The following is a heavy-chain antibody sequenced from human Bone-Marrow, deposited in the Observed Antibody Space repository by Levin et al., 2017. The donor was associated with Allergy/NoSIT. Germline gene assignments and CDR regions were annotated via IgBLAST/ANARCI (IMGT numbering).Heavy chain of an antibody. V-gene: IGHV3-23*01. J-gene: IGHJ3*01. CDR1: GFTFSSYA. D-gene: IGHD3-22*01. CDR2: VTRSGGDT. CDR3: AKGVTMRVVVFDAFDV. Sequence: GESLKISCAASGFTFSSYAMAWVRQAPGKGLEWVSVVTRSGGDTYYADSVEGRFTMSRDNSKNTLYLQMNSLRAEDTAVYFCAKGVTMRVVVFDAFDVWGQGTTVTVSS.